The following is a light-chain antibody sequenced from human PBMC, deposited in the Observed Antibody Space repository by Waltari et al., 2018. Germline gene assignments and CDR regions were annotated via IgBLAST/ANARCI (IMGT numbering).Light chain of an antibody. V-gene: IGKV4-1*01. Sequence: DIVMTQSPDSLAVSLGERATINCKSRQSGFYSPNKKNYIAWYQQKPGQPPKLLIYWASTRESGVPDRFSGSGSETDFTLTISSLQAEDVAVYFCQQYSGGYTFGQWTKLEIK. J-gene: IGKJ2*01. CDR1: QSGFYSPNKKNY. CDR3: QQYSGGYT. CDR2: WAS.